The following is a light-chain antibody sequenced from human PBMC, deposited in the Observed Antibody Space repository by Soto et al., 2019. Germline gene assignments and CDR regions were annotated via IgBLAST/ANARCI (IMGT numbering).Light chain of an antibody. Sequence: EIVLTQSPATLSLSPGERATLSCRASPSVSSSYLAWYQQKPGQAPRLLIYGASSRATGIPDRFSGSGSGTDFTLTISSLEPEDFAVYYCQQRSNWPITFGQGTRLEIK. CDR1: PSVSSSY. CDR3: QQRSNWPIT. CDR2: GAS. J-gene: IGKJ5*01. V-gene: IGKV3D-20*02.